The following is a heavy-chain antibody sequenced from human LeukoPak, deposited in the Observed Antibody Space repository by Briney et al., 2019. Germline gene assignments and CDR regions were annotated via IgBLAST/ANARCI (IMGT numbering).Heavy chain of an antibody. CDR1: GGSIRNSSYY. V-gene: IGHV4-39*01. D-gene: IGHD2-15*01. CDR3: ASGYYCIGGRYFPRWFDP. Sequence: SETLSLTCTVSGGSIRNSSYYWGWIRQPRGKGLEWIANIYYSETTYYNPSLKSRVSLSLDTSMNQFSLSLNSVTAADTAVYYCASGYYCIGGRYFPRWFDPWGQGTLVTVSS. CDR2: IYYSETT. J-gene: IGHJ5*02.